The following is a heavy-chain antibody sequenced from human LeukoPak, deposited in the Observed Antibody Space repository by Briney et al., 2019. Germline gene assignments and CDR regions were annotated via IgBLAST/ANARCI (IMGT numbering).Heavy chain of an antibody. CDR2: INPNSGGT. J-gene: IGHJ5*02. D-gene: IGHD3-10*01. Sequence: ASVKVSCKASGHTFTGYYMHWVRQAPGQGLEWMGWINPNSGGTNYAQKFQGRVTMTRDTSISTAYMELSRLRSDDTAVYYCARSDYGSGSSWFDPWGQGTLVTVSS. CDR3: ARSDYGSGSSWFDP. CDR1: GHTFTGYY. V-gene: IGHV1-2*02.